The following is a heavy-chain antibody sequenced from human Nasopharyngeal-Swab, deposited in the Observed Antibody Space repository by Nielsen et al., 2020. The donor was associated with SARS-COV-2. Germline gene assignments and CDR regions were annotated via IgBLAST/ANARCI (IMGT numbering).Heavy chain of an antibody. D-gene: IGHD2-15*01. Sequence: SETLSLTCTVSGGSISSGSYYWSWIRQPAGKGLEWIGRIYTSGSTNYNPSLKSRVTISVDTSKNQFSLKLSSVTAADTAVYYCASSTGRWDYFDYWGQGTLVTVSS. J-gene: IGHJ4*02. CDR1: GGSISSGSYY. CDR2: IYTSGST. CDR3: ASSTGRWDYFDY. V-gene: IGHV4-61*02.